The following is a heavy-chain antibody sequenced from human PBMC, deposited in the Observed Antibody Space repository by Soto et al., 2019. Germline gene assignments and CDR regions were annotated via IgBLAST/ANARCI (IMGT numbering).Heavy chain of an antibody. Sequence: PGGSLRLSCGASGFTFNSYALRWVRQAPGKGLEWVSAISGSGDSTYYADSVKGRFTISRDNSKNTLYLQMSSLRVEDTAIYYCAKDSGDTSSWNWFDCWGQGSLVTVSS. V-gene: IGHV3-23*01. D-gene: IGHD6-13*01. J-gene: IGHJ5*01. CDR1: GFTFNSYA. CDR3: AKDSGDTSSWNWFDC. CDR2: ISGSGDST.